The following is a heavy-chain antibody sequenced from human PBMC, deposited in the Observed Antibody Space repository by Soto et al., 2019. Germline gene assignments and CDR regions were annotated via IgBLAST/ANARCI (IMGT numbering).Heavy chain of an antibody. CDR3: VRGELRPRFDY. CDR2: ISYDGSNK. V-gene: IGHV3-30*14. CDR1: GFTFSSYA. Sequence: QVQLVESGGGVVQPGRSLRLSCAASGFTFSSYAMHWVRQAPGKGLEWVAVISYDGSNKYYADSVKGRFTISRDTSKNTLSLQMNSLRVEDTAVYYCVRGELRPRFDYWGQGTLVTVSS. D-gene: IGHD1-7*01. J-gene: IGHJ4*02.